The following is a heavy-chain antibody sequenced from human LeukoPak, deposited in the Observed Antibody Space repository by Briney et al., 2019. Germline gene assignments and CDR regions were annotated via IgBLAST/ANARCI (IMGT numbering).Heavy chain of an antibody. D-gene: IGHD5-18*01. CDR2: MNPNSGNT. Sequence: VASVKVSCKASGYTFTRYDINWVRQATGQGLEWMGWMNPNSGNTGYAQKFQGRVTMTRNTSISTAYMELSSLRSEDTAVYYCARGGCSYGYLSFYYYYMDVWGKGTTVTVSS. CDR1: GYTFTRYD. V-gene: IGHV1-8*01. J-gene: IGHJ6*03. CDR3: ARGGCSYGYLSFYYYYMDV.